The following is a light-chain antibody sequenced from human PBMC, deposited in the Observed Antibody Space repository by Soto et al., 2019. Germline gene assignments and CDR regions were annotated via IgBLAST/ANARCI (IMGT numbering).Light chain of an antibody. CDR2: GAS. CDR1: QSGNSF. J-gene: IGKJ1*01. CDR3: HHYVGAPWA. Sequence: EIGLTQSPGTLSLSPGERATLSCSASQSGNSFLAWFQEKPGQAPRLLIYGASIRASGIPHRFSGSGSGTDFTLTIARLEPEDSAMYYCHHYVGAPWAFGPGTRVQIK. V-gene: IGKV3-20*01.